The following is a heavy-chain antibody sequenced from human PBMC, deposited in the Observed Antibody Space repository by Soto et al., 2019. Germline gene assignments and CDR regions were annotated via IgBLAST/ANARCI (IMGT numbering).Heavy chain of an antibody. CDR2: ISYDGRNK. CDR1: GFTFNSYA. J-gene: IGHJ4*02. Sequence: QVQLVESGGGVVQPGRSLRLSCPASGFTFNSYAMHWVRQAPGKGLEWVAAISYDGRNKYYADSVKGRFTISRDNSKNTLYLQMNSLRVEDAAVYYCARSSLEVLVAISLDYWGQGTLVTVSS. D-gene: IGHD2-21*01. CDR3: ARSSLEVLVAISLDY. V-gene: IGHV3-30*04.